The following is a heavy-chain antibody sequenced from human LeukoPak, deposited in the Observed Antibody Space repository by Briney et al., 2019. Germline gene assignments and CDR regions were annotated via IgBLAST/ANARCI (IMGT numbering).Heavy chain of an antibody. CDR3: AREGPGRGFDY. CDR1: GGSFSSYA. D-gene: IGHD3-10*01. V-gene: IGHV1-46*01. CDR2: INPSGGST. J-gene: IGHJ4*02. Sequence: ASVKVSCKASGGSFSSYAISWVRQAPGQGLEWMGIINPSGGSTSYGQKFQGRVTMTRDTSSSTVYMELSSLRSDDTAVYFCAREGPGRGFDYWGQGILVTVSS.